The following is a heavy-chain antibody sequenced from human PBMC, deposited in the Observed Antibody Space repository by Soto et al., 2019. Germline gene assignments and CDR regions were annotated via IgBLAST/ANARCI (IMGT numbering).Heavy chain of an antibody. CDR2: INAGNGNT. Sequence: ASVKVSCKASGYTFTSYVMHWVRQAPGQRLEWMGWINAGNGNTKYSQKFQGRVTITRDTSASTAYMELSSLRSEDTAVYYCARDRAVVRGVISHYYYYGMDVWGQGTTVTVSS. CDR1: GYTFTSYV. J-gene: IGHJ6*02. V-gene: IGHV1-3*01. D-gene: IGHD3-10*01. CDR3: ARDRAVVRGVISHYYYYGMDV.